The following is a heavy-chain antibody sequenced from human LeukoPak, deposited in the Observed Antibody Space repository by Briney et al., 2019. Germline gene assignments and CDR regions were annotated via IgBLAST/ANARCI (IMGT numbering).Heavy chain of an antibody. CDR1: GYTFTGYY. Sequence: ASVTVSCKASGYTFTGYYMHWVRQAPGQGLEWMGWINPNSGGTNYAQKFQGRVTLTRDMSATTDYMELSSLTSEDTAVYYCARDNSVGGIAWWFDPWGQGTLVTVSS. V-gene: IGHV1-2*02. J-gene: IGHJ5*02. CDR3: ARDNSVGGIAWWFDP. CDR2: INPNSGGT. D-gene: IGHD1-26*01.